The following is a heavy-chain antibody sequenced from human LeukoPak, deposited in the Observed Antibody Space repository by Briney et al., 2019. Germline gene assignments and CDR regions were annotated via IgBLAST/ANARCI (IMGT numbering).Heavy chain of an antibody. CDR2: TYYRSKWCN. D-gene: IGHD6-6*01. CDR1: GDSVSSNSAS. CDR3: ARISSSSGLLDY. V-gene: IGHV6-1*01. Sequence: QTLSLTCAISGDSVSSNSASWNWIRRSPSSGLEWLGRTYYRSKWCNDYAVSVKSRIIINPDTSKNQFSLQLKSVTPEDTAVYYCARISSSSGLLDYWGQGTLVTVSS. J-gene: IGHJ4*02.